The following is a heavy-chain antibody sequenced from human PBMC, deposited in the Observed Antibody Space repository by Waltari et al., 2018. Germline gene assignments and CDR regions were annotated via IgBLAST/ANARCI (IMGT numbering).Heavy chain of an antibody. CDR2: IRSKAYGGTT. D-gene: IGHD4-17*01. CDR3: TRVDDYGGTRVVD. J-gene: IGHJ4*02. Sequence: EVQLVESGGGLVQPGRSLRLSCTSSGFTFGDYAMSWVRQAPGKGLEWIGFIRSKAYGGTTEYAASVRGRFTISRDDSKSIAYLQMNSLKTDDTAVYYCTRVDDYGGTRVVDWGQGTLVTVSS. CDR1: GFTFGDYA. V-gene: IGHV3-49*04.